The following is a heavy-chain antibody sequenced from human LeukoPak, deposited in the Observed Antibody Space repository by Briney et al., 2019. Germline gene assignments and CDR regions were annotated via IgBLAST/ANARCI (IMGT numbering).Heavy chain of an antibody. J-gene: IGHJ4*02. CDR2: IKRDGAET. CDR3: TRGGRNTSYYWYY. Sequence: PGGSLRLSCAASGFTFSSYSMNWVRQGPGKGLEWVATIKRDGAETYYVDSVRGRFTISRDNAENSVYLRMNSLRDEDTAVYYCTRGGRNTSYYWYYWGQGTLVTVSS. D-gene: IGHD1-26*01. V-gene: IGHV3-7*01. CDR1: GFTFSSYS.